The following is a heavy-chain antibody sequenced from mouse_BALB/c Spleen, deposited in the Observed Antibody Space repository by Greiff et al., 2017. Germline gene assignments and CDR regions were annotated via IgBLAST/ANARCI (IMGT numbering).Heavy chain of an antibody. CDR2: ISDGGSYT. D-gene: IGHD3-1*01. CDR3: ARDISPGLDY. Sequence: EVMLVESGGGLVKPGGSLKLSCAASGFTFSDYYMYWVRQTPEKRLEWVATISDGGSYTYYPDSVKGRFTISRDNAKNNLYLQMSSLKSEDTAMYYCARDISPGLDYWGQGTTLTVSS. V-gene: IGHV5-4*02. CDR1: GFTFSDYY. J-gene: IGHJ2*01.